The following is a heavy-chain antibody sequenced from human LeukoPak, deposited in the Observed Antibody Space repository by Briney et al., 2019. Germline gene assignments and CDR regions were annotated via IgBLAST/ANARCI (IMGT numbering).Heavy chain of an antibody. Sequence: GGSLRLSCAASGFTFSSYWMHWVRQAPGKGLVWVSRINSDRSSTSYADSVKGRFTISRDNAKNTLYLQMNSLRAEDTAVYYCARGRYDYGDCYYGMDVWGQGTTVTVSS. V-gene: IGHV3-74*01. D-gene: IGHD4-17*01. CDR1: GFTFSSYW. CDR2: INSDRSST. J-gene: IGHJ6*02. CDR3: ARGRYDYGDCYYGMDV.